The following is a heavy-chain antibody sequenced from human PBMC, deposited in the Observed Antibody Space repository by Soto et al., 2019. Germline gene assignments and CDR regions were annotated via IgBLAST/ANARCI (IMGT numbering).Heavy chain of an antibody. D-gene: IGHD6-13*01. CDR3: TRDASRDSSARGWFDP. V-gene: IGHV3-21*01. Sequence: GGSLRLSCAASGFTFRSFTMDWVRQAPGKGLEWVSTISSNSAYIYYTDALRGRFTISRDNAKNSLHLQMNSLRAEDTAVYYCTRDASRDSSARGWFDPWGPGTLVTVSS. CDR1: GFTFRSFT. CDR2: ISSNSAYI. J-gene: IGHJ5*02.